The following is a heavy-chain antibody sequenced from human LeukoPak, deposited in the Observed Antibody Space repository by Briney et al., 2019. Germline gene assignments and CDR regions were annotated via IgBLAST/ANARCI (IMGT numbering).Heavy chain of an antibody. CDR3: AREPHDYGDYTLGY. D-gene: IGHD4-17*01. CDR1: GGTFSSYA. J-gene: IGHJ4*02. Sequence: SVKVSCKASGGTFSSYAISWVRQAPGQGLEWMGGIISIFGTSNNAQKSQGRVTITADESTSTAYMELSSLRSEDTAVYYCAREPHDYGDYTLGYWGQGTLVTVSS. V-gene: IGHV1-69*13. CDR2: IISIFGTS.